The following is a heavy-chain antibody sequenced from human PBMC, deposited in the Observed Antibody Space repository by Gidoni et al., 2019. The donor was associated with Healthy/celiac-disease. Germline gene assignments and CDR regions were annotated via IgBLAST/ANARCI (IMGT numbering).Heavy chain of an antibody. J-gene: IGHJ4*02. CDR2: IYTSGST. CDR3: ASQKDYYDSSGYYLFDY. Sequence: QVQLQESGPGLVKPSQTLSLTCTVSGGSISSGSDYWSWIRQPAGKGLEWIGRIYTSGSTNYNPSLKSRVTISVDTSKNQFSLKLSSVTAADTAVYYCASQKDYYDSSGYYLFDYWGQGTLVTVSS. D-gene: IGHD3-22*01. CDR1: GGSISSGSDY. V-gene: IGHV4-61*02.